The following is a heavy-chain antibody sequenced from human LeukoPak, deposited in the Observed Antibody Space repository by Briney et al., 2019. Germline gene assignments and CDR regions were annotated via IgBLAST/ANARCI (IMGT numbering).Heavy chain of an antibody. D-gene: IGHD3-16*02. V-gene: IGHV3-7*01. CDR1: GFTFSNYW. CDR2: IKQDGSEK. CDR3: ARDANNDYVWGSYPVY. J-gene: IGHJ4*02. Sequence: GGSLRLSCAASGFTFSNYWMSWVRQGPGKGLEWVANIKQDGSEKYYVDSVKGRFTISRDNAKNSLYLQMNSLRAEDTAVYYCARDANNDYVWGSYPVYWGQGTLVTVSS.